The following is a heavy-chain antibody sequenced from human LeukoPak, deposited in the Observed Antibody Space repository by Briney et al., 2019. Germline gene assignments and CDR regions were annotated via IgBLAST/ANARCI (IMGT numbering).Heavy chain of an antibody. CDR2: INGFNGNT. CDR1: GYTFTNYG. J-gene: IGHJ4*02. D-gene: IGHD3-10*01. CDR3: AREPISSGSYYPRSDY. Sequence: ASVKVSCKASGYTFTNYGIAWVRQAPGHGLEWMGWINGFNGNTKYAQKLQGRVTMTTDTSTTTAYMELRSLRSDDTAVYYCAREPISSGSYYPRSDYWGQGTLVTVSS. V-gene: IGHV1-18*01.